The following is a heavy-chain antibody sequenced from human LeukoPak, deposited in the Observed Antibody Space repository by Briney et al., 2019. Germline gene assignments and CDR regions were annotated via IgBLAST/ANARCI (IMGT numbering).Heavy chain of an antibody. CDR1: GFTFSTYG. V-gene: IGHV3-33*01. CDR3: ARDFYVGSKSYYIGY. CDR2: IWYDGSNK. Sequence: PGGSLRLSCAASGFTFSTYGMHWVRQAPGKGLEWVAVIWYDGSNKYYADSVKGRLTISRDNSKNTLYLQMNSLRAKDTAVYYCARDFYVGSKSYYIGYWGHGTLVTVSS. D-gene: IGHD3-10*01. J-gene: IGHJ4*01.